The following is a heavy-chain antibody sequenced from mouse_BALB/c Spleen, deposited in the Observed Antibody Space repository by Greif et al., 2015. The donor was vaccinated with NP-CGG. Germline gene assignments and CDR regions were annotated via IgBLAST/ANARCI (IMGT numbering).Heavy chain of an antibody. V-gene: IGHV1S137*01. Sequence: QVQLQQPGAELVRPGVSVKISCKGSGYTFTDYAMHWVKQSHAKSLEWIGVISTYYGDASYNQKFKGKATMTVDRSSSTAYMELARLTSEDSAIYYCARLGTRSGYFDYWGQGTTLTVSS. D-gene: IGHD3-1*01. J-gene: IGHJ2*01. CDR3: ARLGTRSGYFDY. CDR2: ISTYYGDA. CDR1: GYTFTDYA.